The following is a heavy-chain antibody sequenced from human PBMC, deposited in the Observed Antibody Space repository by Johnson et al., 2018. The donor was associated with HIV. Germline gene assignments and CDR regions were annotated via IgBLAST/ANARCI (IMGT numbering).Heavy chain of an antibody. Sequence: QVQLVESGGGLVQPGGSLRLSCAASGFTFSSYGIHWVRQAPGKGLEWVAVISYDGSNKYYADSVKGRFAISRDNSKNTLYLQMNSLRAEDTAVYYCARPSSIASLYDEFDIWGQGTMVTVSS. CDR1: GFTFSSYG. CDR3: ARPSSIASLYDEFDI. D-gene: IGHD6-6*01. CDR2: ISYDGSNK. J-gene: IGHJ3*02. V-gene: IGHV3-30*03.